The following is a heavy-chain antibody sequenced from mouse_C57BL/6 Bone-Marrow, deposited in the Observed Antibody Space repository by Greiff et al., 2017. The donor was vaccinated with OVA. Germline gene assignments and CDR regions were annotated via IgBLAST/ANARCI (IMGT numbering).Heavy chain of an antibody. CDR1: GFTFTDYY. CDR2: IRNKANGYTT. J-gene: IGHJ2*01. V-gene: IGHV7-3*01. D-gene: IGHD1-1*01. CDR3: ARKGYYGSRASFDY. Sequence: EVKVVESGGGLVQPGGSLSLSCAASGFTFTDYYMSWVRQPPGKALEWLGFIRNKANGYTTEYSASVKGRFTISRDNSQSILYLQMNALRAEDSATYYCARKGYYGSRASFDYWGQGTTLTVSS.